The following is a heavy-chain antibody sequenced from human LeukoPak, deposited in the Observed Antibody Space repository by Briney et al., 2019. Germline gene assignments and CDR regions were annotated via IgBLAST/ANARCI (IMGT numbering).Heavy chain of an antibody. V-gene: IGHV3-53*01. J-gene: IGHJ4*02. D-gene: IGHD4-17*01. Sequence: GGSLRLSCAASGFTVSSNYMSWVRQAPGKGLEWVSVIYSGGSTYYADSVKGRFTISRDNSKNTLYLQMNSLRAEDTAVYYCARDLAGDYAGFDDWGQGTLVTVSS. CDR3: ARDLAGDYAGFDD. CDR1: GFTVSSNY. CDR2: IYSGGST.